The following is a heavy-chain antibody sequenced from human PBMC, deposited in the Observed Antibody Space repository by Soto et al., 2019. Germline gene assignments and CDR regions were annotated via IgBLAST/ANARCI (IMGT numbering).Heavy chain of an antibody. CDR3: AKMSRASHLFLWFGELLSDAFDI. D-gene: IGHD3-10*01. J-gene: IGHJ3*02. Sequence: GGSLRLSCAASGFTFSSYAMSWVRQAPGKGLEWVSAVSGSGGSTYYADSVKGRFTISRDNSKNTLYLQMNSLRAEDTAVYYCAKMSRASHLFLWFGELLSDAFDIWGQGTMVTVSS. CDR2: VSGSGGST. CDR1: GFTFSSYA. V-gene: IGHV3-23*01.